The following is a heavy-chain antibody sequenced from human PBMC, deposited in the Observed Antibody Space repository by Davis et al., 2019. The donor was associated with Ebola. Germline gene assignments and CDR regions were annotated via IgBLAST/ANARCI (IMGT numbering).Heavy chain of an antibody. CDR2: ISGSGDIT. Sequence: GSLRLSCAASGFTLSTYAMTWVRQAPGKGLEWVSVISGSGDITYYSDSVKGRFSISRDRSTNTVHLQMNSVRAEDTAVYYCAKDPYCGGNCYSLDFWGQGTLVTVSS. CDR1: GFTLSTYA. D-gene: IGHD2-21*01. CDR3: AKDPYCGGNCYSLDF. V-gene: IGHV3-23*01. J-gene: IGHJ4*02.